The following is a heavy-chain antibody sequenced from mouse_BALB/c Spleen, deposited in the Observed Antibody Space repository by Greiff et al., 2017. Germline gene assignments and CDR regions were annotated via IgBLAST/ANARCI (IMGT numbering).Heavy chain of an antibody. Sequence: VKLMESGAELAKPGASVKMSCKASGYTFTSYWMHWVKQRPGQGLEWIGYINPSTGYTEYNQKFKDKATLTADKSSSTAYMQLSSLTSEDSAVYYCARFRMTPFAYWGQGTLVTVSA. V-gene: IGHV1-7*01. CDR3: ARFRMTPFAY. CDR1: GYTFTSYW. J-gene: IGHJ3*01. D-gene: IGHD2-10*02. CDR2: INPSTGYT.